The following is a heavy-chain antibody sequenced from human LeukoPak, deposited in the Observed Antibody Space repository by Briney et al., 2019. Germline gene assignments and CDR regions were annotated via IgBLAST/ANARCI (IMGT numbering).Heavy chain of an antibody. CDR2: IKEDGSQK. Sequence: GALRLSCAASGFTFSSHWMSWVRQAPGKGLEWVANIKEDGSQKYYVDSVKGRFTISKDNAKNSLYLQMNSLRAEDTAVYYCARVSESEWSFDLWGRGTLVTVSS. CDR3: ARVSESEWSFDL. V-gene: IGHV3-7*01. J-gene: IGHJ2*01. CDR1: GFTFSSHW. D-gene: IGHD1-14*01.